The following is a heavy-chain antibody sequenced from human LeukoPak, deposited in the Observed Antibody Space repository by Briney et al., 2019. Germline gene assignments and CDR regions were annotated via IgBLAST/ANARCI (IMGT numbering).Heavy chain of an antibody. J-gene: IGHJ4*02. V-gene: IGHV3-30-3*02. CDR3: AQGLAPAPYPGWASY. CDR1: GFTFSSYA. D-gene: IGHD2-2*01. CDR2: ISYDGSNK. Sequence: PGGSLRLSCAASGFTFSSYAMHWVRQAPGKGLEWVAVISYDGSNKYYADSVKGRFTISRDNSKNTLYLQMNSLRAEDTAVYYCAQGLAPAPYPGWASYWGQGTLVTVSS.